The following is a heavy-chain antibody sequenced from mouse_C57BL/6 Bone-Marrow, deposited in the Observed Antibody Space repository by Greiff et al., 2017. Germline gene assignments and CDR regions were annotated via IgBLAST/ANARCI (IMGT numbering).Heavy chain of an antibody. CDR2: IWGVGST. V-gene: IGHV2-6*01. Sequence: VKLMESGPGLVAPSQSLSITCTVSGFSLTSYGVDWVRQSPGKGLEWLGVIWGVGSTNYNSALKSRLSISKDNSKSQVFLKMNSLQTDDTAMYYCASLRQLRLRAWFAYWGQGTLVTVSA. D-gene: IGHD3-2*02. CDR1: GFSLTSYG. CDR3: ASLRQLRLRAWFAY. J-gene: IGHJ3*01.